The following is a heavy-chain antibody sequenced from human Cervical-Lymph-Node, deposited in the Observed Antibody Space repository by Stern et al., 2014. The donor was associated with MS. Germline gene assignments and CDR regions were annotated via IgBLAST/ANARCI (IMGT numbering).Heavy chain of an antibody. V-gene: IGHV4-61*02. CDR1: GGSISSSGYY. CDR2: IHDSGST. Sequence: QVQLVQSGPGLVKPSQTLSLTCTVSGGSISSSGYYWSWIRQHADKGLEWIGRIHDSGSTYYNPSLKSRVTISMDTAQNQFSLKLPSVTAADTAVYYCATTRWDLFTWNWFDPWGQGTLVTVSS. J-gene: IGHJ5*02. D-gene: IGHD1-26*01. CDR3: ATTRWDLFTWNWFDP.